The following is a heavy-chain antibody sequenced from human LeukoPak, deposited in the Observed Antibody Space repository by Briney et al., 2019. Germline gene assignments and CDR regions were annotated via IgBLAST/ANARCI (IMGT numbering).Heavy chain of an antibody. J-gene: IGHJ4*02. Sequence: GRSLRFSCAASGFTFSSYAMHWVRQAPGKGLEWVAVISYDGSNKYYADSVKGRFTISRDNSKNTLYLQMNSLRAEDTAVYYCARELDSGSYWGQGTLVTVSS. V-gene: IGHV3-30-3*01. CDR1: GFTFSSYA. CDR2: ISYDGSNK. D-gene: IGHD1-26*01. CDR3: ARELDSGSY.